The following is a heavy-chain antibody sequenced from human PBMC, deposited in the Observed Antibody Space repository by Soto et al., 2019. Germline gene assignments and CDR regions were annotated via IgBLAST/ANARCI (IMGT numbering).Heavy chain of an antibody. J-gene: IGHJ4*02. D-gene: IGHD3-10*01. Sequence: QVQLVQSGAEVKKPGASVKVSCKASGFDFTDHYIHWVRQAPGQGREWMGIISPDGGSTRYSQKFQARITMTRDTSTSTVYMALSSLRSEDTSIYYCARAPRGGVIIVITWAQIDYWGQGTLVTVSS. V-gene: IGHV1-46*01. CDR3: ARAPRGGVIIVITWAQIDY. CDR1: GFDFTDHY. CDR2: ISPDGGST.